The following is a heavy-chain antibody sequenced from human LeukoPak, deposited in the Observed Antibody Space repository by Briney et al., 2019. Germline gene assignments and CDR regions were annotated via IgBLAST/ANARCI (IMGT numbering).Heavy chain of an antibody. Sequence: GGSLRLSCAASGFSVSTNYMSWVRQAPGKGLEWVSVIYSGGSTYYADSVKDRFTISRDNSKNTLYLQNNSLRAEDTAVYYCARASSASDAFDIWGQGTMVTVSS. V-gene: IGHV3-66*01. CDR1: GFSVSTNY. D-gene: IGHD6-6*01. CDR3: ARASSASDAFDI. J-gene: IGHJ3*02. CDR2: IYSGGST.